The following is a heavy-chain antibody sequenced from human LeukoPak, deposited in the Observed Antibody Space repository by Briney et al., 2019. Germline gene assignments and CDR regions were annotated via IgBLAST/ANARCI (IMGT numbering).Heavy chain of an antibody. CDR3: ARDTFRQWLTQGGYFQY. V-gene: IGHV3-30*04. CDR1: GFTLSSYA. Sequence: GGSLRLSCAASGFTLSSYAMHWVRQAPGKGLEWVAVISYDGSNKYYADSVKGRFTISRDNSKNTLSLQMNSLRTEDTAVYYCARDTFRQWLTQGGYFQYWGQGTPVTVSS. CDR2: ISYDGSNK. J-gene: IGHJ1*01. D-gene: IGHD6-19*01.